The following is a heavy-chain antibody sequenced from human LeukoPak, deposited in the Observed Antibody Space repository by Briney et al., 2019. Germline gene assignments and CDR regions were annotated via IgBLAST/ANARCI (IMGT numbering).Heavy chain of an antibody. D-gene: IGHD6-13*01. CDR1: GFTFSSYS. CDR3: SSQYTSSRIFDD. Sequence: GGSLRLSCAASGFTFSSYSMNWVRQAPGKGLEWVSSISSSSTYIYYADSVKGRFTVSRDNAKNSLYLQMNSLRAEDTAVYFCSSQYTSSRIFDDWGQGTLVTVSS. V-gene: IGHV3-21*01. CDR2: ISSSSTYI. J-gene: IGHJ4*02.